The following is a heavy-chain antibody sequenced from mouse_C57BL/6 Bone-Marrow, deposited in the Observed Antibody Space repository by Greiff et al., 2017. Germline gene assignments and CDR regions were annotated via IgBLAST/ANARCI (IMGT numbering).Heavy chain of an antibody. J-gene: IGHJ4*01. CDR1: GYTFTSYW. CDR2: IHPNSGST. Sequence: QVQLQQPGAELVKPGASVKLSCKASGYTFTSYWMHWVKQRPGQGLEWIGMIHPNSGSTNYNEKFKSKATLTVDKSSSTAYMQLSRLTSEDSAVYYCARTYYCGSSYGAMDYWGQGTSVTVSS. V-gene: IGHV1-64*01. D-gene: IGHD1-1*01. CDR3: ARTYYCGSSYGAMDY.